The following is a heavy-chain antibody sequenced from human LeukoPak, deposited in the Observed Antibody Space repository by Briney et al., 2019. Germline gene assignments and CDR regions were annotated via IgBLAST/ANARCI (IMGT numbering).Heavy chain of an antibody. CDR1: GYTFTSYG. D-gene: IGHD6-13*01. CDR2: ISAYNGNT. J-gene: IGHJ4*02. V-gene: IGHV1-18*01. CDR3: AREPSVAAAGSYLDY. Sequence: GASVKVSCKASGYTFTSYGISWVRQAPGQGLEWMGWISAYNGNTNYAQKVQGRVTMTTDTSTSTAYMELRSLRSDDTAVYYCAREPSVAAAGSYLDYWGQGTLVTVSS.